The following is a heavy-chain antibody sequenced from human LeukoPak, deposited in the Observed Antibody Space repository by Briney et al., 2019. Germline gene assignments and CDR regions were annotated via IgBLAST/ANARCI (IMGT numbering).Heavy chain of an antibody. CDR1: GGTFSSYA. J-gene: IGHJ3*02. Sequence: GASVKVSCKASGGTFSSYAISWVRQAPGQGLEWMGRIIPIFGTANYAQKFRGRVTITADKSTSTAYMELSSLRSEDTAVYYCARPGLDDAFDIWGQGTMVTVSS. D-gene: IGHD3/OR15-3a*01. V-gene: IGHV1-69*06. CDR3: ARPGLDDAFDI. CDR2: IIPIFGTA.